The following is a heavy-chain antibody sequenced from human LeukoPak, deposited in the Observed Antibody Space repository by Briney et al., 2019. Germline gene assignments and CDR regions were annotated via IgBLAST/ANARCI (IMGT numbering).Heavy chain of an antibody. CDR3: ARHLSGITGYTYGRGIDY. D-gene: IGHD5-18*01. CDR1: GFTFSSHW. Sequence: GSLRLSCAASGFTFSSHWMSWVRQAPGKGLEWVANIKKDGSEKYYVDSVKGRFTISRDNAKKSLYLQMNSLRAEDTAVYYCARHLSGITGYTYGRGIDYWGQGTLLTVSS. CDR2: IKKDGSEK. V-gene: IGHV3-7*01. J-gene: IGHJ4*02.